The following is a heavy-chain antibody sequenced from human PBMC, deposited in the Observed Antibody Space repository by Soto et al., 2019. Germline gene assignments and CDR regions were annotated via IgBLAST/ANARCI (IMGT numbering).Heavy chain of an antibody. CDR3: ARSRLTGDAFDI. V-gene: IGHV1-69*13. D-gene: IGHD7-27*01. CDR1: GGTFSSYA. CDR2: IIPIFGTA. J-gene: IGHJ3*02. Sequence: ASVKVSCKASGGTFSSYAISWVRQAPGQGLEWMGGIIPIFGTANYAQKFQGRVTITADESTSTAYMELSSLRSEDTAVYYCARSRLTGDAFDIWGQGTMVTVSS.